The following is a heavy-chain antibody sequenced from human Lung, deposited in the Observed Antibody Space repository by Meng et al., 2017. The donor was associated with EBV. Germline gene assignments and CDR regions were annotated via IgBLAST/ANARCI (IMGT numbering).Heavy chain of an antibody. V-gene: IGHV4-34*01. CDR1: GGSLSGKY. Sequence: QRREGGDVTLKPSGPLCPPWAVTGGSLSGKYCGWIRQPPWKGLEWIWEINHSGSTNYNPSLKSRDTISVYTSKNQFSLRLSSVTAADTAVYYCARALFDYYDSSGYYDYWGQGTLVTVSS. CDR3: ARALFDYYDSSGYYDY. CDR2: INHSGST. D-gene: IGHD3-22*01. J-gene: IGHJ4*02.